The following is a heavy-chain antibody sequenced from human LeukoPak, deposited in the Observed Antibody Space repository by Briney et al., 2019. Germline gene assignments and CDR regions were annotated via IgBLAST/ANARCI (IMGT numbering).Heavy chain of an antibody. D-gene: IGHD5-18*01. V-gene: IGHV1-8*01. Sequence: ASVKVSCKASGYTFTSYDINWVRQATGQGLEWMGWMNPNSGNTGHAQKFQGRVTMTRNTSISTAYMELSSLRSEDTAVYYCARGRIQLWISPFGYYYYGMDVWGQGTTVTVSS. J-gene: IGHJ6*02. CDR1: GYTFTSYD. CDR2: MNPNSGNT. CDR3: ARGRIQLWISPFGYYYYGMDV.